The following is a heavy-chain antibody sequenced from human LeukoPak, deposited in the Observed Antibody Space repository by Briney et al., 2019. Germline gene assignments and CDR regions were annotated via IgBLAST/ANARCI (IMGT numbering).Heavy chain of an antibody. CDR2: IRGSSGKT. D-gene: IGHD6-19*01. V-gene: IGHV1-18*01. J-gene: IGHJ4*02. Sequence: ASVKVSCKASGFTFATHGISWMRQAPGQGLEWLGWIRGSSGKTDYAQKLQDRVTMTADTSTTTAHMELRSLRSDDTAVYYCARGRVKRVPFTAVPGPLDYWGQGSLVTVSS. CDR1: GFTFATHG. CDR3: ARGRVKRVPFTAVPGPLDY.